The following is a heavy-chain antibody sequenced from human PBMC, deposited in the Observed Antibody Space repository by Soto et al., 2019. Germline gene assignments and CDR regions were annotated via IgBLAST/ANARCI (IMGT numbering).Heavy chain of an antibody. CDR2: IFYSGGT. J-gene: IGHJ6*02. CDR1: GGSILDSTYY. D-gene: IGHD1-26*01. CDR3: ARHMGRAYYYGMDV. V-gene: IGHV4-39*01. Sequence: SETLSLTCTVSGGSILDSTYYWAWIRQSPGKGLEWIGTIFYSGGTFYTPSLKSRVTMSVDTSNNQFSLKLSSVTAADTAVYYCARHMGRAYYYGMDVWGQGTTVTVSS.